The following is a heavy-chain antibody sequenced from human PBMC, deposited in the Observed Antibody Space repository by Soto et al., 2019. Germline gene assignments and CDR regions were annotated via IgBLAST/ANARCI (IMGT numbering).Heavy chain of an antibody. Sequence: ASVKVSCKASGYTFTGYYMHWVRQAPGQGLGWMGWINPNSGGTNYAQKFQGWVTMTRDTSISTAYMELSRLRSDDTAVYYCARGGGYDSSGYYYYYGMDVWGQGTTVTVSS. J-gene: IGHJ6*02. CDR2: INPNSGGT. V-gene: IGHV1-2*04. CDR1: GYTFTGYY. D-gene: IGHD3-22*01. CDR3: ARGGGYDSSGYYYYYGMDV.